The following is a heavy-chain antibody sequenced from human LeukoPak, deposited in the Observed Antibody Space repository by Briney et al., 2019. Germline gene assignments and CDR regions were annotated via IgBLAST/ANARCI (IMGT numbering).Heavy chain of an antibody. J-gene: IGHJ4*02. Sequence: PSETLSLTCTVSGGSISSYYWSWIRQPPGKGLEWIGYIYYSGSTNYNPSLKSRVTISVDTSKNQFSLKLSSVTAADTAVYYCARGLGQPQRGYYFDYWGQGTLVTVSS. CDR2: IYYSGST. CDR3: ARGLGQPQRGYYFDY. V-gene: IGHV4-59*01. CDR1: GGSISSYY. D-gene: IGHD6-19*01.